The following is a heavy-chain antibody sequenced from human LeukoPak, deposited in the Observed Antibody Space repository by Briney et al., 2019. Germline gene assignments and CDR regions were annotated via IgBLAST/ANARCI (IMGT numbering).Heavy chain of an antibody. CDR1: GFTFSSYA. J-gene: IGHJ6*04. CDR2: ISYDGSNK. Sequence: GGSLRLSCAASGFTFSSYAMHWVRQAPGKGLEWVAVISYDGSNKYYADSVKGRFTISRDSSKNTLYLQMNSLRAEGTAVYYCARWRELSRGMDVWGKGTTVTVSS. D-gene: IGHD3-16*02. V-gene: IGHV3-30*04. CDR3: ARWRELSRGMDV.